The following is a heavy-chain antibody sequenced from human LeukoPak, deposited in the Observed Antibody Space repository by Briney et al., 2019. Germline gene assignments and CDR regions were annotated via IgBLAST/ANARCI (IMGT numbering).Heavy chain of an antibody. CDR2: INPNSGGT. V-gene: IGHV1-2*02. CDR3: ARGYCSGGSCRNWFDP. Sequence: ASVKVSCKASGYTFTGYYMHWVRQAPGQGLEWMGWINPNSGGTNYAQKFQGRVTMTRDTSISTAYMELSRLRSDDTAVYYCARGYCSGGSCRNWFDPWGQGTLVTVSS. D-gene: IGHD2-15*01. CDR1: GYTFTGYY. J-gene: IGHJ5*02.